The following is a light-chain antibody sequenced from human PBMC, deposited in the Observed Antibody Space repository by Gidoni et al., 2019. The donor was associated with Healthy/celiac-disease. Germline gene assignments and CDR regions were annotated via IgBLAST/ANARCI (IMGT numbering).Light chain of an antibody. CDR3: QSYDSSLSGSHVV. J-gene: IGLJ2*01. V-gene: IGLV1-40*01. CDR1: SSNIGAGYD. Sequence: QSVLTQPPSVSGAPGQRVNISCTGSSSNIGAGYDVHWYQQLPGTAPKLLIYGNSNRPSGVPDRFSGSKSGTSASLAITGLQAEDEADYYCQSYDSSLSGSHVVFGGGTKLTV. CDR2: GNS.